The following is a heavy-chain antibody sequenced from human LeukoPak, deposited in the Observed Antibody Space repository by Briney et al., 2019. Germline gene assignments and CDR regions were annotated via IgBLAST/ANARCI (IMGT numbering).Heavy chain of an antibody. Sequence: NPSETLSLTCTVSGGSISSYYWSWIRQTPGKGLEWIGCINYSGNTEYSPSLKSRLTISVDTSKNQFSLRLRSVTAAVRAVYYCARSSGWSFFDCWGQGSLVTVSS. D-gene: IGHD6-19*01. V-gene: IGHV4-59*01. CDR1: GGSISSYY. CDR3: ARSSGWSFFDC. J-gene: IGHJ4*02. CDR2: INYSGNT.